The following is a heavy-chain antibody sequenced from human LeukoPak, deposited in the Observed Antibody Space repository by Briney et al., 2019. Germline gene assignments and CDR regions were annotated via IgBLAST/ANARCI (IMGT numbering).Heavy chain of an antibody. Sequence: PGGSLRLSCAASGFTFSSYIMNWVRQAPGKGLEWVSSISSSSSYIYYADSVKGRFTISRDNAKNSLYLQMNSLRAEDTAVYYCARSEDSYDILTGYYQDRFDYWGQGTLVTVSS. CDR1: GFTFSSYI. CDR2: ISSSSSYI. CDR3: ARSEDSYDILTGYYQDRFDY. V-gene: IGHV3-21*01. J-gene: IGHJ4*02. D-gene: IGHD3-9*01.